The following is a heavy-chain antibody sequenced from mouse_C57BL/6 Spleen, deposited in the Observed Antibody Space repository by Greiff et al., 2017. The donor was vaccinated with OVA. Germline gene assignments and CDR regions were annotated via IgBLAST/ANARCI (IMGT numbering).Heavy chain of an antibody. CDR3: ARGGGGAMDY. J-gene: IGHJ4*01. CDR1: GYTFTSYW. CDR2: IDPSDSYT. V-gene: IGHV1-69*01. Sequence: VQLQQSGAELVMPGASVKLSCKASGYTFTSYWMHWVKQRPGQGLEWIGEIDPSDSYTNYNQKFKGKSTLTVDKSSSTAYMQLSSLTSEDSAVYYCARGGGGAMDYWGQGTSVTVSS. D-gene: IGHD1-1*02.